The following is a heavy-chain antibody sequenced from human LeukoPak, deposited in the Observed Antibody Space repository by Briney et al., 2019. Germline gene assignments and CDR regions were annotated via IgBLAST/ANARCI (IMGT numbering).Heavy chain of an antibody. CDR1: GFTFSSYA. CDR2: ISGSGGST. J-gene: IGHJ4*02. Sequence: GGFLRLSCAASGFTFSSYAMSWVRQAPGKGLEWVSAISGSGGSTYYADSVKGRFTISKDNSKNTLYLQMNSLRAEDTAVYYCAKDRGVVVPAAPCYWGQGTLVTVSS. CDR3: AKDRGVVVPAAPCY. V-gene: IGHV3-23*01. D-gene: IGHD2-2*01.